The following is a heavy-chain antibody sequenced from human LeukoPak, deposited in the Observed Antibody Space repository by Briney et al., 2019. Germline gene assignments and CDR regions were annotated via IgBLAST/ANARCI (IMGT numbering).Heavy chain of an antibody. CDR2: INHSGST. J-gene: IGHJ4*02. Sequence: SETLSLTCAVYGESFSGHYWTWIRQPPGRGLEWIGEINHSGSTTSNPSLNNRVTISVDTSKNQFSLKLTSVTAADTAVYYCARPRYGSGSLDSWGQGILVTVSS. D-gene: IGHD3-10*01. V-gene: IGHV4-34*01. CDR1: GESFSGHY. CDR3: ARPRYGSGSLDS.